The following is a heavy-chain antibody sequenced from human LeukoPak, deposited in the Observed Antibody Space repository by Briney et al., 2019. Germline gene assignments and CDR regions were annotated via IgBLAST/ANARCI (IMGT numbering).Heavy chain of an antibody. Sequence: PGGSLRLSCGVSGFTLSRHSMNWVRQAPGKGLEWVSSISSSSSYIYYADSVKGRSTISRDNAKNSLSLQMDSLRAEDTAVYYCARGHSNYGDYFDYWGQGTLVTVSS. J-gene: IGHJ4*02. CDR2: ISSSSSYI. CDR1: GFTLSRHS. V-gene: IGHV3-21*01. D-gene: IGHD4-11*01. CDR3: ARGHSNYGDYFDY.